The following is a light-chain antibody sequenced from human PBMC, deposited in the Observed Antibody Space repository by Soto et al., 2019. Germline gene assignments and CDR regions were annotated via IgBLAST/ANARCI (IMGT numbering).Light chain of an antibody. CDR3: QQRRNWSRVT. CDR1: QSVSSY. Sequence: EIVLTQSPATLSLSPRERATLSCRASQSVSSYLAWYQQKPGQAPRLLIYDASNRATGIPARFSGSGSGTDLTLPISSLEHEDFVVSYCQQRRNWSRVTFGHGTKVDIK. J-gene: IGKJ3*01. V-gene: IGKV3-11*01. CDR2: DAS.